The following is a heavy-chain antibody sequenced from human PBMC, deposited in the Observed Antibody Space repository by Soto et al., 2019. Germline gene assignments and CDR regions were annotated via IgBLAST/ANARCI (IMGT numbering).Heavy chain of an antibody. J-gene: IGHJ4*02. D-gene: IGHD5-18*01. Sequence: QVQLQQWGAGLLKPSETLSLTCAVYGGSFSGYYWSWIRQPPGKGLEWIGEINHSGSTNYNPSLKSLIXIXXXTSXNQFSLXLSSVTAADTAXYXXXXXXXXXXKYSYGDYWGQGTLVTVSS. CDR3: XXXXXXXXKYSYGDY. CDR2: INHSGST. CDR1: GGSFSGYY. V-gene: IGHV4-34*01.